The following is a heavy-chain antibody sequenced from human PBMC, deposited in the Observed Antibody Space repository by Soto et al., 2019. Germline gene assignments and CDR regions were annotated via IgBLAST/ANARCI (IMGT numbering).Heavy chain of an antibody. D-gene: IGHD3-22*01. Sequence: GGSLRLSCAASGFTFSSYGMHWVRQAPGKGLEWVAVISYDGSNKYYADSVKGRFTISRDNSKNTLYLQMNSLRAEDTAVYYCAKGDDSSGYYYWAYYYYGMDVWGQGTTVTVS. CDR2: ISYDGSNK. V-gene: IGHV3-30*18. CDR3: AKGDDSSGYYYWAYYYYGMDV. CDR1: GFTFSSYG. J-gene: IGHJ6*02.